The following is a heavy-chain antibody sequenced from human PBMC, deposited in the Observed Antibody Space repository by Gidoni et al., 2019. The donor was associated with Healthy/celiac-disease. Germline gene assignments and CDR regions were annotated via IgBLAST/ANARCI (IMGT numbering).Heavy chain of an antibody. CDR3: AKGGYMIPDY. V-gene: IGHV3-74*02. CDR1: GFTFSSYW. Sequence: EVQLVESGGALVQPGGSLRLACAASGFTFSSYWMHWVRQARGKALVGLSRINSDGSSTSYADSVKGRFTISRDNAKNTLYLQMNSLRAEDTAVYYCAKGGYMIPDYWGQGTLVTVSS. J-gene: IGHJ4*02. CDR2: INSDGSST. D-gene: IGHD5-18*01.